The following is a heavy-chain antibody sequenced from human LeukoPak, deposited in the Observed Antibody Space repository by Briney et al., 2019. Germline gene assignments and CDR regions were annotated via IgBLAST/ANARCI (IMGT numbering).Heavy chain of an antibody. CDR2: INHSGST. Sequence: SETLSLTCAVYGGSFSGYYWSWIRQPPGKGLEWIGEINHSGSTNYSPSLKSRVTISVDASKNQFSLKLSSVTAADTAVYYCAGPGAARLDYWGQGTLVTVSS. CDR1: GGSFSGYY. J-gene: IGHJ4*02. V-gene: IGHV4-34*01. CDR3: AGPGAARLDY. D-gene: IGHD6-6*01.